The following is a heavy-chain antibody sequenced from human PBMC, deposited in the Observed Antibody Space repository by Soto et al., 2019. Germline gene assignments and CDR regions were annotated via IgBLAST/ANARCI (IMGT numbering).Heavy chain of an antibody. J-gene: IGHJ5*02. CDR2: IYYSGST. Sequence: QLQLQESGPGLVKPSETLSLTCTVSGGSISSSSYYWGWIRQPPGKGLEWIGSIYYSGSTYYNPSLKSRVTISVYTSKNQFSLKLSSVTAADTAVCYCARHGWNDAGWFDPWGQGTLVTVSS. V-gene: IGHV4-39*01. D-gene: IGHD1-1*01. CDR1: GGSISSSSYY. CDR3: ARHGWNDAGWFDP.